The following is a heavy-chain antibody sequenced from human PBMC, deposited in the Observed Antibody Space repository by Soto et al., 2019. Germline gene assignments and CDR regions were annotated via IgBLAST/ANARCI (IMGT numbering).Heavy chain of an antibody. CDR1: GFTFSNAW. CDR3: TTVPETYNWNYEVGYYYYYMDV. CDR2: IKSKTDGGTT. J-gene: IGHJ6*03. Sequence: GESLKISCAASGFTFSNAWMSWVRQAPGKGLEWVGRIKSKTDGGTTDYAAPVKGRFTISRDDSKNTLYLQMNSLKTEDTAVYYCTTVPETYNWNYEVGYYYYYMDVWGKGTTVTVSS. V-gene: IGHV3-15*01. D-gene: IGHD1-7*01.